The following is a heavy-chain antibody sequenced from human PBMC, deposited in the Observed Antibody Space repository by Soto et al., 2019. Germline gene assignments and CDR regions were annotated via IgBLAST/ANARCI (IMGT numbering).Heavy chain of an antibody. CDR3: ARHPGYYDILTGYTTYYFDY. Sequence: SETLSLTCTVSGGSITGYYWSWIRQPPGKGPEWIGYIYYRGNTDYNPSLKSRVTISLDTPKNQFSLKLSSVTAADTAVYYCARHPGYYDILTGYTTYYFDYWGQGILVTVSS. CDR2: IYYRGNT. D-gene: IGHD3-9*01. V-gene: IGHV4-59*08. CDR1: GGSITGYY. J-gene: IGHJ4*02.